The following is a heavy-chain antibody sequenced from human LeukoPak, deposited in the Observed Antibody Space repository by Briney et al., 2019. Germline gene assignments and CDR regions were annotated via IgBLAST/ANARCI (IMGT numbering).Heavy chain of an antibody. CDR2: IYYSGST. D-gene: IGHD6-13*01. CDR1: GGSISSGDYY. Sequence: SQTLSLTCTVSGGSISSGDYYWWWLRQPPGKGLEWFGYIYYSGSTYYNPSLKSRVIISLDTSKNQFSLKVSSVTAADTAVYYCARGVAAAGFDAVDIWGQGTMVTVS. CDR3: ARGVAAAGFDAVDI. V-gene: IGHV4-30-4*01. J-gene: IGHJ3*02.